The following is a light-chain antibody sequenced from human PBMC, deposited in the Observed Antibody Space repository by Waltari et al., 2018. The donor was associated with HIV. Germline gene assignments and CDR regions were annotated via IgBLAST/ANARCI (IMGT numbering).Light chain of an antibody. CDR3: QSADITGTLGV. CDR2: KDS. CDR1: ALPRQF. Sequence: SYELAQPPSVSVSPGQTARRTCAGDALPRQFVYWYQQKPGQAPIVVIYKDSERSSGIPERFSGFISGTTATLTIIAVQAEDVADYYCQSADITGTLGVFGGGTRLTV. V-gene: IGLV3-25*03. J-gene: IGLJ2*01.